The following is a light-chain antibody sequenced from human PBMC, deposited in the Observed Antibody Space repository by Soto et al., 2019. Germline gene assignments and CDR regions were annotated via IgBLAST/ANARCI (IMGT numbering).Light chain of an antibody. CDR1: QSISNW. J-gene: IGKJ1*01. Sequence: DIPMTQSPSTLSASVGDRVTITCRASQSISNWLAWYQQKPGKAPKLLIYQASTLESGVPSRFSGSGYATEFTLTVTSLQPDDFATYCCQHYSAYLLTFGQGTKVEIK. CDR2: QAS. CDR3: QHYSAYLLT. V-gene: IGKV1-5*03.